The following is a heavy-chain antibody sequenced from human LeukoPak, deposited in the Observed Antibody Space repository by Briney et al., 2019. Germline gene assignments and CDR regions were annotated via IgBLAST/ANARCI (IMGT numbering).Heavy chain of an antibody. CDR2: IIPIFGTA. J-gene: IGHJ4*02. V-gene: IGHV1-69*05. CDR3: ATGGGYHTAGSLDY. D-gene: IGHD1-26*01. Sequence: GSSVKVSCKASGGTFSSYAISWVRQAPGQGLEWMGRIIPIFGTANYAQKFQGRVTITTDESTSTAYMELRSLRSKDTAVYYCATGGGYHTAGSLDYWGQGTLVTVSS. CDR1: GGTFSSYA.